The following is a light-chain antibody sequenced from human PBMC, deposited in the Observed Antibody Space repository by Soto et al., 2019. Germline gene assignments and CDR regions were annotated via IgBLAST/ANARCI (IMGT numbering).Light chain of an antibody. Sequence: DIVLTQSPATLSLSPGERATLSCRASQSVTSYLAWYQQKPGQAPRLLMSDISNRATGVPGRFTGRGYGTDFNLTIRSLEPEDFAVYYCQQRTNWSPPAFGGGTRVEVK. CDR2: DIS. CDR3: QQRTNWSPPA. CDR1: QSVTSY. V-gene: IGKV3-11*01. J-gene: IGKJ4*01.